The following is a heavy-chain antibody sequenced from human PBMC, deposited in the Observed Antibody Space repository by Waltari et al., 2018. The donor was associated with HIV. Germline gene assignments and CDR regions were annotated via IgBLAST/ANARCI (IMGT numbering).Heavy chain of an antibody. Sequence: QLQLQVSGPGLVKPSEPLSLTCPVSGGSISSSSYSWGWIRQPPGKGLEWIGSIYYSGSTYYNPSLKSRVTISVDTSKNQFSLKLSSVTAADTAVYYCARHYCSSTSCYPVVWGQGTLVTVSS. CDR3: ARHYCSSTSCYPVV. J-gene: IGHJ4*02. CDR1: GGSISSSSYS. CDR2: IYYSGST. V-gene: IGHV4-39*01. D-gene: IGHD2-2*01.